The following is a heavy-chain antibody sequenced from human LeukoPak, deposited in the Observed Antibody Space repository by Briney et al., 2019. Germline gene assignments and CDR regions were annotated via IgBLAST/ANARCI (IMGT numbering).Heavy chain of an antibody. CDR1: GFTVSSNY. CDR2: ISGSGGST. Sequence: GGSLRLSCAASGFTVSSNYMSWVRQAPGKGLEWVSAISGSGGSTYYADSVKGRFTISRDNSKNTLYLQMNSLRAEDTAVYYCAKARFLEWFPGYWGQGTLVTVSS. CDR3: AKARFLEWFPGY. V-gene: IGHV3-23*01. D-gene: IGHD3-3*01. J-gene: IGHJ4*02.